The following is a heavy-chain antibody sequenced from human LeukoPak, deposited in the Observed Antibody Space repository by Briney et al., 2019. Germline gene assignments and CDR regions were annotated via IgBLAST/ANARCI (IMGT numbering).Heavy chain of an antibody. Sequence: PGGSLRLSCAASGFTFSSYSMNWVRQAPGKGLEWVSYISTSSSTIYYADSEKGRFTISTDNAKNSLSLQMSSLRDEDTAVYYCARGGEGLVLVPPHFDYWGQGTLVTVSS. D-gene: IGHD2-2*01. J-gene: IGHJ4*02. V-gene: IGHV3-48*02. CDR2: ISTSSSTI. CDR3: ARGGEGLVLVPPHFDY. CDR1: GFTFSSYS.